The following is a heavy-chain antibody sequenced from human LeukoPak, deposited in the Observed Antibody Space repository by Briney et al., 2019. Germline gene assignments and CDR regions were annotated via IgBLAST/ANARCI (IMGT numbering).Heavy chain of an antibody. V-gene: IGHV4-61*02. J-gene: IGHJ3*02. D-gene: IGHD3-3*01. Sequence: PSQTLSLTCAVSGGSISSGGYSWSWIRQPAGKGLEWIGRIYTSGTTTYNYSLKSRVTISIDTSKNQFSLKLRSVTAADTAVYYCARDTKRDAFDIWGQGTMVTVSS. CDR1: GGSISSGGYS. CDR3: ARDTKRDAFDI. CDR2: IYTSGTT.